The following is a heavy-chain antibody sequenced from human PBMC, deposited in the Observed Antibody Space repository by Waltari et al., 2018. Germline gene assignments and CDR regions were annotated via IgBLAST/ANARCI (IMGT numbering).Heavy chain of an antibody. J-gene: IGHJ3*02. D-gene: IGHD3-16*01. V-gene: IGHV3-21*02. CDR3: ARDSASNYDYISGGHAFDI. CDR2: IGASSSYI. Sequence: EVQLVESGGGLVKPGGSLRLSCAASGFTFSTYNINWVRQAPGKGMEVFASIGASSSYIDHADSVKGRFTITRDNANKSLYLQMSSLRAEDTAIYYCARDSASNYDYISGGHAFDIWGQGTMITVSS. CDR1: GFTFSTYN.